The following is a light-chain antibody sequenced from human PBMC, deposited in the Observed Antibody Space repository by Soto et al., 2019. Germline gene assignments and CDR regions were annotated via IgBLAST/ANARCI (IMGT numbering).Light chain of an antibody. V-gene: IGLV2-8*01. CDR3: SSHAGIINVV. CDR1: SSDVGGYNY. J-gene: IGLJ3*02. CDR2: EVT. Sequence: ALTQPPSASGSPGQSVTISCTGTSSDVGGYNYVSWYQQHPGKAPKLMIYEVTKRPSGVPDRFSGSKSGNTASLTVSGLLAEDEADYYCSSHAGIINVVFGGGTKLTVL.